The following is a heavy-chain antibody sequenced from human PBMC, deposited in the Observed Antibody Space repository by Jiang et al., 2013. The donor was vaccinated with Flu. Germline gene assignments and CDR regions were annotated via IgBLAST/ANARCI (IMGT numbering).Heavy chain of an antibody. CDR1: GYSFTGYG. Sequence: SGAEVKKPGASVKVSCKTSGYSFTGYGISWVRQAPGQGLEWMGWISANNGKTNYAQKFQGRVTMTTDTSTSTVYMELRSLRSDDTAVYYCARDGSSGYPIYFFDNWGQGTLVTV. J-gene: IGHJ4*02. CDR2: ISANNGKT. CDR3: ARDGSSGYPIYFFDN. V-gene: IGHV1-18*01. D-gene: IGHD3-22*01.